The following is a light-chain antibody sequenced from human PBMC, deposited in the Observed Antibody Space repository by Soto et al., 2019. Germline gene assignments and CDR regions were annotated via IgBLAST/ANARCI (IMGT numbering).Light chain of an antibody. J-gene: IGKJ2*01. CDR3: QQYSSYPLT. CDR1: QSINNW. Sequence: DIQVTQSPSTLSASVGDRVTITCRASQSINNWLAWYQQKPGKAPKFLIYDASTLESGVPSRFSGSGSGTEFTLTISSLQPDDSATYYCQQYSSYPLTFGQGTKLEIK. CDR2: DAS. V-gene: IGKV1-5*01.